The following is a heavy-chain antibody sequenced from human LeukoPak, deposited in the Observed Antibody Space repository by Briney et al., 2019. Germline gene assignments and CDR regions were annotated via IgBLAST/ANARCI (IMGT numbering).Heavy chain of an antibody. CDR3: ARGAARTVMGYGDFNWFDP. CDR1: GGTISGHF. D-gene: IGHD4-17*01. Sequence: PSETLSLTCIVSGGTISGHFWSWIRQPPGKGLEWIGYIHYSGSTKYNPSLKSRLTISVDTSRNRFTLTLSSVTAADTAVYFCARGAARTVMGYGDFNWFDPWGQGTLVTVSS. J-gene: IGHJ5*02. V-gene: IGHV4-59*11. CDR2: IHYSGST.